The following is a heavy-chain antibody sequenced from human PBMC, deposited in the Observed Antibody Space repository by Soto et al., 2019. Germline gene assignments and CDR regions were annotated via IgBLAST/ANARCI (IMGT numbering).Heavy chain of an antibody. CDR3: ARGVMYCGGDCLDY. V-gene: IGHV1-18*01. Sequence: GASVKVSCKASGYSFTKFGISWVRQGPGQGLEWMGWISTSNGKTNYAQKFQGRVTMTRDTSTSTVYMELSSLRSEDTAVYYCARGVMYCGGDCLDYWGQGTLVTVSS. J-gene: IGHJ4*02. CDR2: ISTSNGKT. CDR1: GYSFTKFG. D-gene: IGHD2-21*02.